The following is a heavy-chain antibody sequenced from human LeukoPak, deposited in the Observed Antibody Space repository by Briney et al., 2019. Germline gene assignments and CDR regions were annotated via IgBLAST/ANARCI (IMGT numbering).Heavy chain of an antibody. J-gene: IGHJ4*02. D-gene: IGHD3-3*01. Sequence: PSETLSLTCTFSGGSISSGDYYWSWIRQPPGKGLEWIGYIYYSGSTYYNPSLKSRVTISVDTSKNQFSLKLSSVTAADTAVYYCAGWSQRRNYFDYWGQGTLVTVSS. CDR3: AGWSQRRNYFDY. V-gene: IGHV4-30-4*08. CDR1: GGSISSGDYY. CDR2: IYYSGST.